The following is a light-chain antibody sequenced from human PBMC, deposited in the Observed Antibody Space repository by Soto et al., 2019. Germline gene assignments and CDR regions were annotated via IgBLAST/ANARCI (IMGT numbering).Light chain of an antibody. CDR1: QSVGSY. CDR2: DAF. CDR3: QQRSSWPLT. V-gene: IGKV3-11*01. Sequence: EIVLTQSPATLSLSPGERATHSCRASQSVGSYFAWYQQKPGQAPRLLIYDAFSRATGIPARFSGSGSGTDFTHTISNLEPEDFAVYFCQQRSSWPLTFGGGTMVEIE. J-gene: IGKJ4*01.